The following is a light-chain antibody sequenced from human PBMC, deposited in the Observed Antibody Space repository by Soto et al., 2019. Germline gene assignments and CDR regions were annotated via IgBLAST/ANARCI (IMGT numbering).Light chain of an antibody. J-gene: IGKJ4*01. Sequence: DIVMTQSPATLSVSPGERVTLSCRASQSVGGNVAWYQQRPGQAPRLLISGASTRATGIPARFSGSGSGTEFTLTISSLQSEDFAVYHCKQYHDWPPLTFGGGTTVEIK. CDR1: QSVGGN. CDR2: GAS. V-gene: IGKV3-15*01. CDR3: KQYHDWPPLT.